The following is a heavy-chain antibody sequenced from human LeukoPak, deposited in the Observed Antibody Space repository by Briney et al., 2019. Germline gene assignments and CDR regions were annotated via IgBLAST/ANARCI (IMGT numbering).Heavy chain of an antibody. CDR3: AREARERGGFDY. V-gene: IGHV3-7*01. D-gene: IGHD5-24*01. J-gene: IGHJ4*02. CDR2: IKQDGSEK. CDR1: GYSFTSYW. Sequence: GESLKISCKGSGYSFTSYWMSWVRQAPGKGLEWVANIKQDGSEKYYVDSVKGRFTISRDNAKNSLYLQMNSLRAEDTAVYYCAREARERGGFDYWGQGALVTVSS.